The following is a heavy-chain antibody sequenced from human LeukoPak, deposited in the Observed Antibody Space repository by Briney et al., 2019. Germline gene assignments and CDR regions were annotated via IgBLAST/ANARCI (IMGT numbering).Heavy chain of an antibody. Sequence: PSETLSLTCTVSGSSLSSYYWSWIRQPPGKGLEWIGYIYYTGSTNYNPSLRSRVTISVDTSKNQFSLKLSSVTAADTAVYYCARLSAYYYGSGSYFNWFDPWGQGTLVTVSS. CDR2: IYYTGST. CDR1: GSSLSSYY. D-gene: IGHD3-10*01. J-gene: IGHJ5*02. V-gene: IGHV4-59*12. CDR3: ARLSAYYYGSGSYFNWFDP.